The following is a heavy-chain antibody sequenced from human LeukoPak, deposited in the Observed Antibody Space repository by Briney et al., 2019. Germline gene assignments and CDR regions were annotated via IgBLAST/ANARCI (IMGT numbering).Heavy chain of an antibody. V-gene: IGHV3-48*01. CDR1: GFTFSSYS. D-gene: IGHD6-19*01. J-gene: IGHJ4*02. Sequence: GGSLRLSCAASGFTFSSYSMNWVRQAPGKGLEWVSYISSSSSTIYYADSVKGRFTISRDNAKNSLYLQMNSLRAEDTAVYYCAKDGSGWSFDYWGQGTLVSVSS. CDR2: ISSSSSTI. CDR3: AKDGSGWSFDY.